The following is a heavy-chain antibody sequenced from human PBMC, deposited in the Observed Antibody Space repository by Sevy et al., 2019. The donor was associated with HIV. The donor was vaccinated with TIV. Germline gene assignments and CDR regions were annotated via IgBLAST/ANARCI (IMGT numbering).Heavy chain of an antibody. CDR2: IYYSGST. CDR1: GGSISSGNYY. CDR3: ARAEMAAIGRFDL. Sequence: SETLSLTCTVSGGSISSGNYYWSWIRQRPEKGLEWIGYIYYSGSTYYNPFLKSQFTISVDASKNQFFLKLGSVTAADAAVYYCARAEMAAIGRFDLWGRGTLVTVSS. J-gene: IGHJ2*01. V-gene: IGHV4-31*01. D-gene: IGHD6-19*01.